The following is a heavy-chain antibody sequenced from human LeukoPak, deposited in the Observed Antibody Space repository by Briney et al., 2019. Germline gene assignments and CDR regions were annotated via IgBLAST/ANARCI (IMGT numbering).Heavy chain of an antibody. Sequence: SVKVSCKASGFTFTSSPMQWVRQARGQRLEWIGWIVVGSGSTNYAQKFQERVTITRDMSTSTAYMELSSLRSEDTAVYYCAAATNGYYFFDYYYGMDVWGQGTTVTVSS. CDR2: IVVGSGST. V-gene: IGHV1-58*02. CDR3: AAATNGYYFFDYYYGMDV. CDR1: GFTFTSSP. J-gene: IGHJ6*02. D-gene: IGHD3-3*01.